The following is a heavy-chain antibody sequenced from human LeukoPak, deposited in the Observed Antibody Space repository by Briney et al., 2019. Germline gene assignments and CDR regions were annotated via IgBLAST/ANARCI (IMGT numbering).Heavy chain of an antibody. D-gene: IGHD3-10*01. V-gene: IGHV4-31*03. Sequence: SQTLSLTCTVSGGSIRSGTHYWRWIRQTPGKGLEWIGYIYYSGSTYYHPSLKSRVTMSVDTSQNQFSLKLSSVTAADTAVYFCVRESGSYYGSGTYLLFDHWGQGTLVTVSS. CDR3: VRESGSYYGSGTYLLFDH. CDR2: IYYSGST. CDR1: GGSIRSGTHY. J-gene: IGHJ4*02.